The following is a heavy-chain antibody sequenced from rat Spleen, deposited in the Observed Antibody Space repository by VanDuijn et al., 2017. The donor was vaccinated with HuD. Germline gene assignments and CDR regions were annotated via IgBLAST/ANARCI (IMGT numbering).Heavy chain of an antibody. CDR1: GFTFSDYY. V-gene: IGHV5-7*01. CDR2: ISYDGSST. Sequence: EVQLVESGGGLVQPGRSLKLSCAASGFTFSDYYMAWVRQAPKKGLEWVATISYDGSSTYYRDSVKGRFSISRNNGKSTLYLQMDSLRSEDTATYYCATGYNNYFDYWGQGVMVTVSS. J-gene: IGHJ2*01. D-gene: IGHD1-10*01. CDR3: ATGYNNYFDY.